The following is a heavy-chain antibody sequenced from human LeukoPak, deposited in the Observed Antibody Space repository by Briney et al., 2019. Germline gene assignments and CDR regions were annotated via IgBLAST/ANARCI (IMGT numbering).Heavy chain of an antibody. Sequence: PGGSLRLSCAASGFTFSSYALSWVRQAPGKGLEGVSAISGSGGSTYSADSLKGRFTISRDNSKNTLYLQMNNLRAEDTALYYCAKGYWNPGYWGQGTLVTVSS. D-gene: IGHD1-1*01. CDR2: ISGSGGST. CDR3: AKGYWNPGY. CDR1: GFTFSSYA. V-gene: IGHV3-23*01. J-gene: IGHJ4*02.